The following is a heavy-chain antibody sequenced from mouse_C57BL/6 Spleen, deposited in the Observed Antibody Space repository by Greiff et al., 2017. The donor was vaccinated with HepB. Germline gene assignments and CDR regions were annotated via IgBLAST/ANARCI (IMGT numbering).Heavy chain of an antibody. V-gene: IGHV5-4*01. J-gene: IGHJ2*01. CDR2: ISDGGSYT. D-gene: IGHD2-1*01. CDR3: ARDRGNYDFDY. Sequence: EVKVVDSGGGLVKPGGSLKLSCAASGFTFSSYAMSWVRQTPEKRLEWVATISDGGSYTYYPDNVKGRFTISRDNAKNNLYLQMSHLKSEDTAMYYCARDRGNYDFDYWGQGTTLTVSS. CDR1: GFTFSSYA.